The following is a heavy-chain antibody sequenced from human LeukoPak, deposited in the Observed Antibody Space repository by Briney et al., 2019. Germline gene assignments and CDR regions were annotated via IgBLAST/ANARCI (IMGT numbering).Heavy chain of an antibody. CDR1: GGSFSGYY. CDR3: ARLMYPPYYYYDMDV. Sequence: PSETLSLTCAVYGGSFSGYYWSWIRQPPGKGLEWIGEINHSGSTNYNPSLKSRVTLSVDTSKNQFSLKLSSVTAADTAVYYCARLMYPPYYYYDMDVWGKGTTVTVSS. CDR2: INHSGST. D-gene: IGHD2-2*01. V-gene: IGHV4-34*01. J-gene: IGHJ6*03.